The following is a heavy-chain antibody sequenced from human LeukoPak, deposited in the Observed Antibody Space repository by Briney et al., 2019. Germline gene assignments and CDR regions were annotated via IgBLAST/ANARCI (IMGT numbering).Heavy chain of an antibody. CDR2: IRSKAYGGTT. Sequence: GGSLRLSCTASGFTFGDYAMSWFRQAPGKGLEWVCFIRSKAYGGTTEYAASVKGRFTISRDDSKNIAYLQMNSLKTEDTAVYYCTRWTNYYDSSGHLDYWGQGTLVTVSS. CDR3: TRWTNYYDSSGHLDY. D-gene: IGHD3-22*01. CDR1: GFTFGDYA. J-gene: IGHJ4*02. V-gene: IGHV3-49*03.